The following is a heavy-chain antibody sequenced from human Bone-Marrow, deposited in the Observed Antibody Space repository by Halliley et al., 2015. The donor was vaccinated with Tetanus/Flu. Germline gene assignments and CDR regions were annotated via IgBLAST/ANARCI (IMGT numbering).Heavy chain of an antibody. V-gene: IGHV6-1*01. CDR3: ARRQPGSDAFDI. CDR2: YARSKWRN. Sequence: YARSKWRNDYAVSVKSRITTRPDPAKNQFSLQLNSVPPEDTAVYYCARRQPGSDAFDIWGQGTMVTVSS. J-gene: IGHJ3*02. D-gene: IGHD3-10*01.